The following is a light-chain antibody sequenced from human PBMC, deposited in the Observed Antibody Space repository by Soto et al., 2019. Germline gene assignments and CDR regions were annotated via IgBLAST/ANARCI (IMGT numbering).Light chain of an antibody. CDR1: LSISNN. J-gene: IGKJ4*01. Sequence: VMTQSPATLSVSPGERATLSCRASLSISNNLAWYQQKPGQAPMLLIYSASTRATAIPAGFSGSAYGTEFTLTISSLQSEDFAVYYCQQYNEWPLTFGGGTKVE. CDR2: SAS. CDR3: QQYNEWPLT. V-gene: IGKV3-15*01.